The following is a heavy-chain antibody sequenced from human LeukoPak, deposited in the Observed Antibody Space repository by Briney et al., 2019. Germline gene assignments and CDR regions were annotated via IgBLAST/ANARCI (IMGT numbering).Heavy chain of an antibody. Sequence: PGGSLRLSCVATGFTCSKNAMHWVRQPPGKGLECVAFISYDGSNKYYADSVNGRFTISRDNSKNTLYLQMNNLRTEDTAVYYCAKDRGVGWELRHFDYWGQGILLSVSS. V-gene: IGHV3-30-3*01. CDR3: AKDRGVGWELRHFDY. J-gene: IGHJ4*02. D-gene: IGHD1-26*01. CDR2: ISYDGSNK. CDR1: GFTCSKNA.